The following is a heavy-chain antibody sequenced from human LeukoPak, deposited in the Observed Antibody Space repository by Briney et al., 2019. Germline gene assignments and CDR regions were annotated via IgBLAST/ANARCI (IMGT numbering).Heavy chain of an antibody. CDR1: GFTFSSYW. D-gene: IGHD2-15*01. V-gene: IGHV3-7*01. Sequence: GGSLRLSCAASGFTFSSYWMSWVRQAPGKGLEWVANIKQDGSEKYYVDSVKGRFTISRDNAKNSLYLQMNSLRAEDTAVYYCARGECSGGSCYGYYYYYYGMDVWGQGTTVTVSS. CDR3: ARGECSGGSCYGYYYYYYGMDV. CDR2: IKQDGSEK. J-gene: IGHJ6*02.